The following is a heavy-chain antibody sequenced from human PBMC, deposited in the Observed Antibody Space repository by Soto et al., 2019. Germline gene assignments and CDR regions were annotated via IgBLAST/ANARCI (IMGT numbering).Heavy chain of an antibody. J-gene: IGHJ4*02. Sequence: PSETLSLTCTVSGGSISSYYWSWIRQPPGKGLEWIGYIYYSGSTNYNPSLKSRVTISVDTSKNQFSLKLSSVTAADTAVYYCARRITGTSREFDYWGQGTLVTVSS. D-gene: IGHD1-20*01. CDR3: ARRITGTSREFDY. V-gene: IGHV4-59*08. CDR1: GGSISSYY. CDR2: IYYSGST.